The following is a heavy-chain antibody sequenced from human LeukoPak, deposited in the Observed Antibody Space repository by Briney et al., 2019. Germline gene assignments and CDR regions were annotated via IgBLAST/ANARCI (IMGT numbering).Heavy chain of an antibody. CDR2: IIPILGIA. J-gene: IGHJ4*02. CDR1: GGTFSSYA. Sequence: SVKVSCKASGGTFSSYAISWVRQAPGQGLEWMGRIIPILGIANYAQKFQGRVTMTRDTSISTAYMELSRLRSDDTAVYYCARGGNYYDSSGYLYYFDYWGQGTLVTVSS. CDR3: ARGGNYYDSSGYLYYFDY. V-gene: IGHV1-69*04. D-gene: IGHD3-22*01.